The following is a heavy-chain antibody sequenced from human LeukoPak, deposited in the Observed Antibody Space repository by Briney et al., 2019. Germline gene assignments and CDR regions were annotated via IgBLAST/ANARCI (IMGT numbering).Heavy chain of an antibody. CDR3: AGALGLGPIDY. Sequence: ASVTVSCKASGYTFTVYYMHWVRQAPGQGVEWMGWINPNSGGTNYAQKFQGRVTMTRDTSISTAYMELSRLRSDDTAVYYCAGALGLGPIDYWGQGTLVTVSS. V-gene: IGHV1-2*02. D-gene: IGHD3/OR15-3a*01. CDR2: INPNSGGT. CDR1: GYTFTVYY. J-gene: IGHJ4*02.